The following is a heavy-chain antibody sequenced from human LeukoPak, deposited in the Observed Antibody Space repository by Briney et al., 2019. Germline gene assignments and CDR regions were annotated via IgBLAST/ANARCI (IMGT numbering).Heavy chain of an antibody. CDR1: GYTFSTYC. Sequence: AGSLRLSCAASGYTFSTYCMHWVRQGPGKGLVWVSRINEDGSSTSYAESVRGRFTISRDNGKNTLYLQMNSRRAEDTAVYYCTRDTFGARDSWGQGTLVTVSS. D-gene: IGHD3-10*01. CDR2: INEDGSST. V-gene: IGHV3-74*01. J-gene: IGHJ4*02. CDR3: TRDTFGARDS.